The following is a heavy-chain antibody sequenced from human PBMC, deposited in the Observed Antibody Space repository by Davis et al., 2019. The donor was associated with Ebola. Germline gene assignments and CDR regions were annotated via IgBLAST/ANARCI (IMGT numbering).Heavy chain of an antibody. CDR1: AAFTRSYY. D-gene: IGHD4-11*01. J-gene: IGHJ4*02. Sequence: MPSETLSLTCSVSAAFTRSYYWSWVRQLPGKGLEWIGYIYYSGSTNYNPSLKSRVTISVDTSKNQLSLKLSSVTAADTAVYYCASLHYRSHFDSWGQGTLVTVSS. CDR3: ASLHYRSHFDS. CDR2: IYYSGST. V-gene: IGHV4-59*01.